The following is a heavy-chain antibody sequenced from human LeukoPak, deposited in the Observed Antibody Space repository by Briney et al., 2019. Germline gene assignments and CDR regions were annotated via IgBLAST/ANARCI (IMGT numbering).Heavy chain of an antibody. J-gene: IGHJ5*02. CDR3: AGDKTPYYYDSSAPTGWFDP. CDR1: GGSISSYY. V-gene: IGHV4-59*01. CDR2: IYYSGST. D-gene: IGHD3-22*01. Sequence: SETLSLTCTVSGGSISSYYWSWIRQPPGKGLEWIGYIYYSGSTNYNPSLKSRVTISVDTSKNQFSLKLSSVTAADTAVYYCAGDKTPYYYDSSAPTGWFDPWGQGTLVTVSS.